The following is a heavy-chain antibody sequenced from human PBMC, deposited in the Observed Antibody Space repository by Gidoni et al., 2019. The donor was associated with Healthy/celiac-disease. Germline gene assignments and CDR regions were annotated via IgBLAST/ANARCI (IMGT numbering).Heavy chain of an antibody. CDR2: MNPNSGNT. CDR3: ARGWWKQWLVSYYYYGMDV. Sequence: KASGYTFTSSDINWVRQATGQGLEWMGWMNPNSGNTGYAQKFQGRVTMTRNTSISTAYMELSSLRSEDTAVYYCARGWWKQWLVSYYYYGMDVWGQGTTVTVSS. J-gene: IGHJ6*02. CDR1: GYTFTSSD. D-gene: IGHD6-19*01. V-gene: IGHV1-8*01.